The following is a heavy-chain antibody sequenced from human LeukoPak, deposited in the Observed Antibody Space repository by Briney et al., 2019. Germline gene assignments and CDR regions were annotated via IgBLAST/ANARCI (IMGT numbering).Heavy chain of an antibody. J-gene: IGHJ4*02. Sequence: TGGSLRLSCAASGFTFSSYSMNWVRQAPGKGLEWVSSISSSSSYIYYADSVKGRFTISRDNAKNLLYLQMNSLRAEDTAVYYCARDLVGAKDYWGQGTLVTVSS. D-gene: IGHD1-26*01. CDR2: ISSSSSYI. CDR3: ARDLVGAKDY. CDR1: GFTFSSYS. V-gene: IGHV3-21*01.